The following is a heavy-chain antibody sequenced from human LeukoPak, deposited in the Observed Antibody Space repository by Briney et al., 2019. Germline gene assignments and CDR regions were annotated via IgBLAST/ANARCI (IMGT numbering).Heavy chain of an antibody. J-gene: IGHJ4*02. D-gene: IGHD3-22*01. CDR1: GFTFSSYA. CDR3: ATMRGYNPDY. CDR2: ISGSGDST. Sequence: PGGSLRLSCAASGFTFSSYAMGCVRQAPGKGLEWVSAISGSGDSTKYADSVKGRSTISRDNSKNTVSLQMNSLRAEDTAVYYCATMRGYNPDYWGQGTLVTVSS. V-gene: IGHV3-23*01.